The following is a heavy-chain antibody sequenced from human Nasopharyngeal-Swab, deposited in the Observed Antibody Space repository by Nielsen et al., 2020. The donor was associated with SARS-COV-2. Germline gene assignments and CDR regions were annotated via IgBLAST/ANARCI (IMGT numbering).Heavy chain of an antibody. CDR1: GDSISSNSYY. J-gene: IGHJ5*02. D-gene: IGHD3-22*01. CDR2: FSYSGTT. V-gene: IGHV4-39*01. Sequence: SETLSLTCTVSGDSISSNSYYWGWIRQSTGKGLEWIGSFSYSGTTYFNPSLKSRVTISVDTSKNQFSVKLSSVTAADTAVYYCASYYYDSSDYSYWFDPWGQGTLVTVSS. CDR3: ASYYYDSSDYSYWFDP.